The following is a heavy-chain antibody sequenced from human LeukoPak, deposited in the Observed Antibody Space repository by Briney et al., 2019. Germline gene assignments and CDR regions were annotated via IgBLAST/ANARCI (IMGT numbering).Heavy chain of an antibody. CDR3: ARGLPPGDDAFDI. Sequence: SETLSLTCTVSGGSINNYYWSWIRQPPGKGLEYIGHIYYSGSANYNPSLKSRVTISVDPSKNQFSLKLSSVTAADTAVYYCARGLPPGDDAFDIWGQGTMVTVSS. J-gene: IGHJ3*02. CDR2: IYYSGSA. CDR1: GGSINNYY. V-gene: IGHV4-59*01. D-gene: IGHD1-26*01.